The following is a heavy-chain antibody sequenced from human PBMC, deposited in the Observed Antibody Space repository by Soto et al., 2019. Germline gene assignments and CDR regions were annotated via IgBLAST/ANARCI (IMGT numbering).Heavy chain of an antibody. J-gene: IGHJ4*02. V-gene: IGHV3-23*01. CDR3: ARGLSAGKGPPPDF. CDR1: GFTFSSFA. CDR2: ISGSGGST. Sequence: EMQLLESGGGLVQPGGSLRLSCAASGFTFSSFAMSWVPQAPGKGLDWVSAISGSGGSTYSADSVKGRFTNSRDNSKNTRDLQRSSLRAEDTGVQYSARGLSAGKGPPPDFGGQGSLVTVSS. D-gene: IGHD6-13*01.